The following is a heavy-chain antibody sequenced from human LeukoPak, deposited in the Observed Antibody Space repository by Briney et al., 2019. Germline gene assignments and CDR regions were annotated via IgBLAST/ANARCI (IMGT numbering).Heavy chain of an antibody. Sequence: GGSLRLSCAASGFTFSSYSMNWVRQAPGKGLEWVSSISSSSSYIYYADSVKGRFTISRDNAKNSLYLQMNSLRAEDTAVYYCARVNAVSSAGAFDIWGQGTMVTVSS. J-gene: IGHJ3*02. CDR3: ARVNAVSSAGAFDI. CDR1: GFTFSSYS. CDR2: ISSSSSYI. D-gene: IGHD2-2*01. V-gene: IGHV3-21*01.